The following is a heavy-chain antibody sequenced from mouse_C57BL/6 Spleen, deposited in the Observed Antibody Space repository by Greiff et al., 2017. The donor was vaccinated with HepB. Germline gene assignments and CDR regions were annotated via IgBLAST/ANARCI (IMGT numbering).Heavy chain of an antibody. V-gene: IGHV5-17*01. CDR3: ARTAQATDPLYLDY. D-gene: IGHD3-2*02. CDR2: ISSGSSTI. CDR1: GFTFSDYG. Sequence: EVKLVESGGGLVKPGGSLKLSCAASGFTFSDYGMHWVRQAPEKGLEWVAYISSGSSTIYYADTVKGRFTISRDNAKNTLFLQMTSLRSEDTAMYYCARTAQATDPLYLDYGGKGTTRTVSS. J-gene: IGHJ2*01.